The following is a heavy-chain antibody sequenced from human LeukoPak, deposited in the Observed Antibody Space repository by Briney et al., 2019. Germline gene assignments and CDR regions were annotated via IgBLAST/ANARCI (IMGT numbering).Heavy chain of an antibody. Sequence: GGSLRLSCAASGFTFSSYSMNWVRQAPGKGLEWVSSISSSSSYIYYADSVKGRFTISRDNAKNSLYLQMNSLRAEDTAVYYCARARCSGGSCRYYFDYWGQGTLVTVSS. CDR2: ISSSSSYI. CDR3: ARARCSGGSCRYYFDY. J-gene: IGHJ4*02. V-gene: IGHV3-21*01. D-gene: IGHD2-15*01. CDR1: GFTFSSYS.